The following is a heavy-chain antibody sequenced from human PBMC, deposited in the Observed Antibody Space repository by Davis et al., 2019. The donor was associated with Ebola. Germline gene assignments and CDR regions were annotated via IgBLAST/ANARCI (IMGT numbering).Heavy chain of an antibody. Sequence: GESLKISCAASGFTFASYAMSWVRRAPGKGLEWVSTLGLSADTYYADSVKGRFTISRDNAKNSLYLQMNSLRAEDTAVYYCARGPSTGNSFSYWGQGTLVTVSS. V-gene: IGHV3-23*01. D-gene: IGHD6-13*01. J-gene: IGHJ4*02. CDR3: ARGPSTGNSFSY. CDR2: LGLSADT. CDR1: GFTFASYA.